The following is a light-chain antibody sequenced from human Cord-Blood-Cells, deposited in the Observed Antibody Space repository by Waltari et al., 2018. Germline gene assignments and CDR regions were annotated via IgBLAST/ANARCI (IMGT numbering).Light chain of an antibody. CDR1: SPNIGRTY. V-gene: IGLV1-47*01. J-gene: IGLJ3*02. CDR3: AAWDDSLSGRV. CDR2: VNN. Sequence: QSVLTQPPSASGTPGQRVTISCSGRSPNIGRTYIYCYQQLTGTAPKLLIYVNNQRPSGVPDRFSGSKSGTSASLAISGLRSEDEADYYCAAWDDSLSGRVFGGGTKLTVL.